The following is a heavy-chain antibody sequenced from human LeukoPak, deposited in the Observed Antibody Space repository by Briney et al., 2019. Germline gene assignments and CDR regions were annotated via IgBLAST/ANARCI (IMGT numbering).Heavy chain of an antibody. Sequence: GGSLRLSCAASGLSFSNAWMNWIRQAPGKGLEWVSYISSSGSTIYHADSVRGRFTISRDNAKNSLYLQMNSLRAEDTAVYYCARSLYDFWSGYDYWGQGTLVTVSS. J-gene: IGHJ4*02. V-gene: IGHV3-11*01. CDR1: GLSFSNAW. CDR3: ARSLYDFWSGYDY. D-gene: IGHD3-3*01. CDR2: ISSSGSTI.